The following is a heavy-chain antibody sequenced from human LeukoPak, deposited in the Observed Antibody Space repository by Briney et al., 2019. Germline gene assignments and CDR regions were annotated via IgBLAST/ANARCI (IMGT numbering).Heavy chain of an antibody. CDR2: ISYDGSNK. J-gene: IGHJ4*02. CDR1: GFTFSSYA. V-gene: IGHV3-30-3*01. Sequence: GGSLRLSCAASGFTFSSYAMHWVRQAPGKGLEWVAVISYDGSNKYYADSVKGRFTISRDNSKNTLYLQMNSLRAGDTAVYYCAASIETRGDYWGQGTLVTVSS. CDR3: AASIETRGDY. D-gene: IGHD6-6*01.